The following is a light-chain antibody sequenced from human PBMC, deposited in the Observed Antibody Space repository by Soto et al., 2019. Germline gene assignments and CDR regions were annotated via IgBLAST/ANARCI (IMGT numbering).Light chain of an antibody. V-gene: IGKV1-6*01. CDR1: QTISSW. Sequence: IQMTQSPSTLSGSVGDRVTITCRASQTISSWLAWYQHKPGKAPKLLIYAASSLHSGVPSRFSGSGSGTDFTLTISSLQPEDFATYYCLQDYNYPRTFGQGTKVDIK. CDR3: LQDYNYPRT. J-gene: IGKJ1*01. CDR2: AAS.